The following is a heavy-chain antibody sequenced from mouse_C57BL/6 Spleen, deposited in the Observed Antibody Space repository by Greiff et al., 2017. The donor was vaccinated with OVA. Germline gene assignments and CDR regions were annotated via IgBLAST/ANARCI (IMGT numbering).Heavy chain of an antibody. J-gene: IGHJ2*01. CDR3: ARSYSNLFDY. D-gene: IGHD2-5*01. CDR2: IYPGDGDT. CDR1: GYAFSSYW. V-gene: IGHV1-80*01. Sequence: VQGVESGAELVKPGASVKISCKASGYAFSSYWMNWVKQRPGKGLEWIGQIYPGDGDTNYNGKFKGKATLTADKSSSTAYMQLSSLTSEDSAVYFCARSYSNLFDYWGQGTTLTVSS.